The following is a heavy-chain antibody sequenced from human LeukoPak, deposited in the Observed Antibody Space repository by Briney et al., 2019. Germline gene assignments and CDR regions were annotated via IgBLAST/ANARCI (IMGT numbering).Heavy chain of an antibody. V-gene: IGHV4-59*12. D-gene: IGHD6-13*01. J-gene: IGHJ4*02. CDR1: GGSISSYY. Sequence: SETLSLTCTVSGGSISSYYWSWIRQPPGKGLEWIGYIYYSGSTNYNPSLKSRVTISVDTSKNQFSLKLSSVTAADTAVYYCASGYSSSWYRYYFDYWGQGTLVTVSS. CDR3: ASGYSSSWYRYYFDY. CDR2: IYYSGST.